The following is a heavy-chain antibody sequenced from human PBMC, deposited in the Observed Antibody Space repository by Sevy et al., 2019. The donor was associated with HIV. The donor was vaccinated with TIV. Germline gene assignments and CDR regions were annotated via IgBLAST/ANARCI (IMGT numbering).Heavy chain of an antibody. V-gene: IGHV3-33*01. J-gene: IGHJ4*02. CDR3: ARESIAVAGIGYYFDY. CDR1: GFSYSGYG. Sequence: GGSLRLSCAASGFSYSGYGMHWVRQAPGKGLEWVVVIWYDGSNKEYADSVKGRFTISRDNSKNTLYLQMNSLRAEDTAVYYCARESIAVAGIGYYFDYWGQGTLVTVSS. D-gene: IGHD6-19*01. CDR2: IWYDGSNK.